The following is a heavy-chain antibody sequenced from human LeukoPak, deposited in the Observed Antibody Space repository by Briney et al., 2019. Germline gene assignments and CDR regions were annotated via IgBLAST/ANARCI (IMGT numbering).Heavy chain of an antibody. D-gene: IGHD5-12*01. CDR1: GGYISSYY. Sequence: PSETLSLTCTVSGGYISSYYWSWIRQPPGKGLEWIGYIYYSGSSNYNPSLKSRVTISVDTSKNQFSLKLSSVTAADTAVYYCARWGYSGYAYYYYYMDVWGKGTTVTVSS. CDR3: ARWGYSGYAYYYYYMDV. J-gene: IGHJ6*03. V-gene: IGHV4-59*12. CDR2: IYYSGSS.